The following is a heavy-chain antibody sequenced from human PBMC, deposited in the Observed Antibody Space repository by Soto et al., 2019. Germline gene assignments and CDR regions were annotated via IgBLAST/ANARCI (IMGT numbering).Heavy chain of an antibody. Sequence: ASVKVSCKASGYTFTSYGISWVRQAPGQGLEWIGWISAYNGNTNYAQKLQGRVTMNTDTSTSTAYMELRSLRSDDTAVYYCARAHYYGSGSYYRYWGQGTLVTVSS. CDR3: ARAHYYGSGSYYRY. J-gene: IGHJ4*02. D-gene: IGHD3-10*01. CDR2: ISAYNGNT. V-gene: IGHV1-18*01. CDR1: GYTFTSYG.